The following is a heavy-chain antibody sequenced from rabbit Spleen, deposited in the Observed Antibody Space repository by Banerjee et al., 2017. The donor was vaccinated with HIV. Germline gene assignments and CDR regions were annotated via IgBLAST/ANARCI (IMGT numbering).Heavy chain of an antibody. CDR3: ARDRGYGDGYAIWPYTFFRLDL. Sequence: QEQLVESGGGLVQPEGSLTLTCKASGFDFSSSYWICWVRQAPGKGLEWIACIGTGFGDTYYANWAKGRFTISKTSSTTVTLQVTSLTAADTATYFCARDRGYGDGYAIWPYTFFRLDLWGPGTLVTVS. J-gene: IGHJ3*01. D-gene: IGHD6-1*01. V-gene: IGHV1S45*01. CDR2: IGTGFGDT. CDR1: GFDFSSSYW.